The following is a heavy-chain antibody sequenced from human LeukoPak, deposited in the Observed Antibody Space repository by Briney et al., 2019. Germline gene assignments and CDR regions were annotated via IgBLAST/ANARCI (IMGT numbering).Heavy chain of an antibody. CDR1: GYTFTSYG. V-gene: IGHV1-18*01. CDR3: AREPLLGYCSGGSCYKGGYMDV. Sequence: ASVKLSCKAFGYTFTSYGISWVRQAPGQWLECMGWISGYNVNTNYAQKLQGRVSMTTDTSTSTAYMEVRSLRSDDTAVYYCAREPLLGYCSGGSCYKGGYMDVWGKGTTVTVSS. J-gene: IGHJ6*03. D-gene: IGHD2-15*01. CDR2: ISGYNVNT.